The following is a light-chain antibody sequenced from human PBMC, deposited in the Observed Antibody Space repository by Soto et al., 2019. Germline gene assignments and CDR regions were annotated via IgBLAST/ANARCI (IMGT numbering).Light chain of an antibody. CDR1: SSDVGSYNL. CDR2: ECS. CDR3: CSYSGSSTWV. Sequence: QSVLTQPASVSGSPGQSITISCTGPSSDVGSYNLVSWYQQHPGKAPKLMIYECSKRPSGVSNRFSGSKSGNPASLTISGRQAEDEADYYCCSYSGSSTWVFGGGTQLTV. V-gene: IGLV2-23*01. J-gene: IGLJ3*02.